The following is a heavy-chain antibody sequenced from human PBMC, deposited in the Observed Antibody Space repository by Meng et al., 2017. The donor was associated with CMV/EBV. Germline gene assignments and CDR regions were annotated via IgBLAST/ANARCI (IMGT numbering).Heavy chain of an antibody. V-gene: IGHV3-23*01. CDR3: AKILWDVRQI. D-gene: IGHD1-26*01. CDR2: ISGSGCST. J-gene: IGHJ3*02. Sequence: GESLKISCAASGFTFSSYAMSWVRQAPGKGLEWVPGISGSGCSTYYADSVKGRFTISRDNSKNTRYLQMNSLRAEDTAVYYCAKILWDVRQIWGQGTMVTVSS. CDR1: GFTFSSYA.